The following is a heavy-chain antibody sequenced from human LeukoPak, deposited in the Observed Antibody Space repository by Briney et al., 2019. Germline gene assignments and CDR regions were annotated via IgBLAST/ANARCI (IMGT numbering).Heavy chain of an antibody. J-gene: IGHJ4*02. CDR1: GFTFSIAS. D-gene: IGHD6-13*01. CDR3: TTHRGYTSSPTFDY. Sequence: GGSLRLSCAASGFTFSIASMSWVRQAPGKGLEWVGHIFGKTDGGTTDHAAPVKGRFSISRDDSKNTLYLQMSSLKTEDTAAYYCTTHRGYTSSPTFDYWGQGTLVTVSS. CDR2: IFGKTDGGTT. V-gene: IGHV3-15*01.